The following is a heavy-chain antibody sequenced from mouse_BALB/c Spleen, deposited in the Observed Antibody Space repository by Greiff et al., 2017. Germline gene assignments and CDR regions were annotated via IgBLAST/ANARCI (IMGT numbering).Heavy chain of an antibody. CDR3: ARPYFGNYGAMDY. CDR1: GFSLTSYG. CDR2: IWAGGST. D-gene: IGHD2-1*01. Sequence: QVQLKQSGPGLVAPSQSLSITCTVSGFSLTSYGVHWVRQPPGKGLEWLGVIWAGGSTNYNSALMSRLSISKDNSKSQVFLKMNSLQTDDTAMYYCARPYFGNYGAMDYWGQGTSVTVSS. V-gene: IGHV2-9*02. J-gene: IGHJ4*01.